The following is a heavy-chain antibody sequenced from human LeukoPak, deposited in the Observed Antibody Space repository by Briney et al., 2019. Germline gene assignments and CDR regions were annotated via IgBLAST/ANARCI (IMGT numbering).Heavy chain of an antibody. CDR2: TRSKIYGGAP. Sequence: GGSLRLSCLTSGFTFRDYGLGWVRQAPGMGLEWVSFTRSKIYGGAPEYAASVRGRFSVSRDDSERIAYLQMNNLESEDTAVYYCARGQTVSGAKYYFDFWSPGTLVAVSS. CDR1: GFTFRDYG. D-gene: IGHD2/OR15-2a*01. J-gene: IGHJ4*02. V-gene: IGHV3-49*04. CDR3: ARGQTVSGAKYYFDF.